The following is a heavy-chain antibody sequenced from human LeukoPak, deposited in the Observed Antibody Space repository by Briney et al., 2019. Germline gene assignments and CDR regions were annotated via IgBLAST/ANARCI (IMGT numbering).Heavy chain of an antibody. CDR1: GFTFGGYS. V-gene: IGHV3-21*01. Sequence: GGSLRLSCAASGFTFGGYSMNWVRQAPEKGLEWVSSISSSSSHIYYADSVKGRFTMSRDNAKTSLYLQMNSLRGEATAVYFCARAVALRSSYDYVDFDYWGQGTPVTVSS. D-gene: IGHD5-12*01. CDR2: ISSSSSHI. J-gene: IGHJ4*02. CDR3: ARAVALRSSYDYVDFDY.